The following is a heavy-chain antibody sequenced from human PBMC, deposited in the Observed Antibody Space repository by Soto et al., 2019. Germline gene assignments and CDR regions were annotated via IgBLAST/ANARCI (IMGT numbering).Heavy chain of an antibody. CDR3: AKTANGWFSAFDI. J-gene: IGHJ3*02. CDR1: GFTFSSYA. D-gene: IGHD6-19*01. V-gene: IGHV3-23*01. CDR2: ISGSGGTT. Sequence: EVQLLESGGGLVQPGGSLRLSCAASGFTFSSYAMSWVRQAPGKGLEWVSAISGSGGTTYYADSVKGRFTFSRDNSKATLYLQMNSLRAKDTAVYYCAKTANGWFSAFDIWGQGTMVTVSS.